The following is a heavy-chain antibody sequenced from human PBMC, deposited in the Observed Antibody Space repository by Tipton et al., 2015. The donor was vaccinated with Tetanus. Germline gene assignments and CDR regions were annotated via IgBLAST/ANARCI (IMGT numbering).Heavy chain of an antibody. CDR2: IFPLFGTA. CDR1: GVTFSSYA. V-gene: IGHV1-69*01. D-gene: IGHD2-15*01. J-gene: IGHJ4*02. Sequence: QSGAEVKKPGSSVRVSCKTFGVTFSSYAISWVRQAPGQGLEWMGGIFPLFGTANYAPEFQGRVTLTADESTDTAYMELSSLRSEDTAVYYCARPARYCSGGSRFLALDFWGQGTLVTVSS. CDR3: ARPARYCSGGSRFLALDF.